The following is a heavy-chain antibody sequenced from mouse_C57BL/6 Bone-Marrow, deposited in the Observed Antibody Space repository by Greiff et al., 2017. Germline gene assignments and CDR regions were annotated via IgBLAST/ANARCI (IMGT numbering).Heavy chain of an antibody. Sequence: VQLQQSGAELARPGASVKLSCKASGYTFTSYGISWVKQRPGQGLEWIGEIYPRSGNTYYNEKFKGKATLTADKSSSTAYMELRSLTSEDSAVYFCVYYYGSSSYWYFDVWGTGTTVTVSS. CDR3: VYYYGSSSYWYFDV. CDR1: GYTFTSYG. J-gene: IGHJ1*03. D-gene: IGHD1-1*01. CDR2: IYPRSGNT. V-gene: IGHV1-81*01.